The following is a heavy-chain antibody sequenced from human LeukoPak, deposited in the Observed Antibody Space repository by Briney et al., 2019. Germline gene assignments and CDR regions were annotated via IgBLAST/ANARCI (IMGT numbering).Heavy chain of an antibody. J-gene: IGHJ4*02. CDR3: ATGRQWLVRWDFDY. CDR1: GYTFTGYY. CDR2: INPNSGGT. D-gene: IGHD6-19*01. Sequence: ASVKVSCKASGYTFTGYYMHWVRQAPGQGLEWMGRINPNSGGTNYAQKFQGRVTMTRDTSISTAYMELSRLRSDDTAVYYCATGRQWLVRWDFDYWGQGTLVTVSS. V-gene: IGHV1-2*06.